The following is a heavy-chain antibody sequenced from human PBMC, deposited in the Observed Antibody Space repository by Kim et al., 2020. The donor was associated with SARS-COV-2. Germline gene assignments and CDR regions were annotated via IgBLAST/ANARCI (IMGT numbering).Heavy chain of an antibody. Sequence: GGSLRLSCAASGFTFSSYAMHWVRQAPGKGLEWVAVIWYDGSTKYYADSVKGRFTISRDNSKNTLYLQMNSLRAEDTAVYYCAKGDPPASYDILTGYYMPHYGMDVWGQGTTVTVSS. CDR3: AKGDPPASYDILTGYYMPHYGMDV. J-gene: IGHJ6*02. D-gene: IGHD3-9*01. CDR2: IWYDGSTK. V-gene: IGHV3-33*06. CDR1: GFTFSSYA.